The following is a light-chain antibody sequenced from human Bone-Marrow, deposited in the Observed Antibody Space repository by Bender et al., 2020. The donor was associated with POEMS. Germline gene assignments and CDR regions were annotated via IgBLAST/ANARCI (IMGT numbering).Light chain of an antibody. CDR3: SAYTSISTL. CDR2: DVS. J-gene: IGLJ2*01. Sequence: QSALTQPASVSGSPGQSITISCTGTSSDVGSYNLVSWYQQHPGKAPKLLIYDVSNRPSGVSDRVSGSKSGFTASLTISGLQAEDEADYYCSAYTSISTLFGGGTKLTVL. CDR1: SSDVGSYNL. V-gene: IGLV2-14*02.